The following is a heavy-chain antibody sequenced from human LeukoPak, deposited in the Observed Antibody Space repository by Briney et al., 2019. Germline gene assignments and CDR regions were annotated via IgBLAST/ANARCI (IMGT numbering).Heavy chain of an antibody. CDR2: ISSSGSTI. D-gene: IGHD3-10*02. Sequence: GGSLRLSCVASGFSFSDYYMSWIRQAPGKGLQWVSFISSSGSTIYYADSVKGRFTTSRDNAKNSLYLQMNSLRAEDTAVYYCAELGITMIGGVWGKGTTVTISS. J-gene: IGHJ6*04. CDR3: AELGITMIGGV. CDR1: GFSFSDYY. V-gene: IGHV3-11*04.